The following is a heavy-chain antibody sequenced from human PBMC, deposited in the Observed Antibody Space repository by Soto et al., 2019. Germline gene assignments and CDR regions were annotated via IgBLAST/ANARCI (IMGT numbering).Heavy chain of an antibody. V-gene: IGHV3-33*06. CDR3: AKDMGTTGDRLLKGYFDL. D-gene: IGHD7-27*01. CDR2: IWYDGSEK. J-gene: IGHJ2*01. Sequence: QMQLVESGGGVVQPGRSLRLSCAASGFIFSRSGMHWVRQAPGQGLEWLSIIWYDGSEKYYADSVKGRFTTSRDNSKNLVYLEMNSLRPEDTAIYYCAKDMGTTGDRLLKGYFDLWGRGTLVTVSS. CDR1: GFIFSRSG.